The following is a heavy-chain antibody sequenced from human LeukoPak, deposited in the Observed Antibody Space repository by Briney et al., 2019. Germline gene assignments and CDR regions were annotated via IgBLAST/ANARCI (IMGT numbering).Heavy chain of an antibody. CDR1: GFTFSDYY. CDR2: ISSSGSTI. J-gene: IGHJ5*02. D-gene: IGHD3-22*01. Sequence: GGSLRLSCAASGFTFSDYYMSWLRQAPGKGLEWVSYISSSGSTIYYADSVKGRFTISRDNAKNSLYLQMNSLRAEDTAVYYCVLRKDSSGEFDPWGQGTLVTVSS. V-gene: IGHV3-11*04. CDR3: VLRKDSSGEFDP.